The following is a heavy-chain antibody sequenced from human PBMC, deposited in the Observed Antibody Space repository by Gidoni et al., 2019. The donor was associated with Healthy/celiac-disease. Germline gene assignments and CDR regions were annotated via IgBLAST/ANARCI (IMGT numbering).Heavy chain of an antibody. CDR3: ARAGYGDYLAFDY. D-gene: IGHD4-17*01. J-gene: IGHJ4*02. CDR2: IIPIFGTA. V-gene: IGHV1-69*15. Sequence: SIIPIFGTANYAQKFQGRVTITADESTSTAYMELSSLRSEDTAVYYCARAGYGDYLAFDYWGQGTLVTVSS.